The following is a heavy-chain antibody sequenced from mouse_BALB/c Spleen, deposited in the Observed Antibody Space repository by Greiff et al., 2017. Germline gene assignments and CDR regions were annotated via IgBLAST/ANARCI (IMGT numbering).Heavy chain of an antibody. J-gene: IGHJ3*01. CDR3: AREEVRQGAWFAY. Sequence: EVKLQESGPGLVKPSQSLSLTCTVTGYSITSDYAWNWIRQFPGNKLEWMGYISYSGSTSYNPSLKSRISITRDTSKNQFFLQLNSVTTEDTATYYCAREEVRQGAWFAYWGQGTLVTVSA. CDR2: ISYSGST. CDR1: GYSITSDYA. D-gene: IGHD2-14*01. V-gene: IGHV3-2*02.